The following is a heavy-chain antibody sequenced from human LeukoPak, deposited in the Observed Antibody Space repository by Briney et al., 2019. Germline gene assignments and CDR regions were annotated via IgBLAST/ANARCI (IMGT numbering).Heavy chain of an antibody. Sequence: GGSLRLSCAASGFIVSNNYMSWVRQAPGKGLEWVSIIYRGGDIYYVDSVKGRFTISRDNSKNTLYLQMNSLRAEDTAVYYCAKDQAPIINWGQGTLVTVSS. V-gene: IGHV3-53*01. CDR3: AKDQAPIIN. D-gene: IGHD1-14*01. CDR2: IYRGGDI. J-gene: IGHJ1*01. CDR1: GFIVSNNY.